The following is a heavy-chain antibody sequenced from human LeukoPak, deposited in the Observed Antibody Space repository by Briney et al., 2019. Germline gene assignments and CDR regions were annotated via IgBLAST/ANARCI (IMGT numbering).Heavy chain of an antibody. D-gene: IGHD5-18*01. V-gene: IGHV3-23*01. J-gene: IGHJ4*02. CDR2: ISGSGGST. CDR3: AGRPTGYSSGYIH. CDR1: GFTFSSYA. Sequence: GGSLRLSCAASGFTFSSYAMSWVRQAPGKGLEWVSAISGSGGSTYYADSVKGRFTISRDNSKNTLYLQMNGLRAEDTAVYYCAGRPTGYSSGYIHWGQGTLVTVSS.